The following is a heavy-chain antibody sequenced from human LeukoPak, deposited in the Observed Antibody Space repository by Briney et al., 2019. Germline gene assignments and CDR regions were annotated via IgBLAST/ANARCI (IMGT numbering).Heavy chain of an antibody. CDR1: GFIFNNYA. D-gene: IGHD5-24*01. CDR3: TRVGYIDEGIDY. CDR2: ISWNSGSI. V-gene: IGHV3-9*01. J-gene: IGHJ4*02. Sequence: GGSLRLPCAGSGFIFNNYAMHWVRQPPGKGLEWVSGISWNSGSIDYADSVKGRFTISRDNAKNSLYLQMNSLRAEDTAIYYCTRVGYIDEGIDYWGQGTLVTVSS.